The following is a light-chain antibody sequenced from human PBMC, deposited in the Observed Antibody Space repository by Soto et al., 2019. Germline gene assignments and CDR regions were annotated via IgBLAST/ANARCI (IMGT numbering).Light chain of an antibody. V-gene: IGKV3-20*01. Sequence: EIVMTQSPATLSVSPGERATLSCRASQSVSSNLAWYQHKPGQAPRLLMYGASTRATGIPDRFSGSGSGTDFTLTISRLEPEDFAVYYCQQYGSSPPWTFGQGTKVDIK. CDR1: QSVSSN. CDR2: GAS. CDR3: QQYGSSPPWT. J-gene: IGKJ1*01.